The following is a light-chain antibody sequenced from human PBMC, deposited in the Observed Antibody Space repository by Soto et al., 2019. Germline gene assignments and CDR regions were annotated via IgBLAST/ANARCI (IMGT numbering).Light chain of an antibody. CDR3: QHRSNWPAT. CDR1: QSVNSY. J-gene: IGKJ2*01. V-gene: IGKV3-11*01. Sequence: XSLSPGERATLSCRASQSVNSYLAWYQQKPGQAPRLLIYEGSKRATGIPARFSGSGSGTDFTLTISSLEPEDFAVYYCQHRSNWPATFGQGTKVEI. CDR2: EGS.